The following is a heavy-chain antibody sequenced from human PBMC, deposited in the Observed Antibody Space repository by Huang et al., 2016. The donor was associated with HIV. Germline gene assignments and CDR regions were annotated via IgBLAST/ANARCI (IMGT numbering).Heavy chain of an antibody. V-gene: IGHV1-18*01. CDR2: ISAFKGDT. D-gene: IGHD3-22*01. CDR3: ARDPKYHRIGYYRQRRGIDV. CDR1: GYSFTDYG. Sequence: QAQLMQSGPEVKKPGASVKVSCKTSGYSFTDYGITWVRQAHGQGPEWVGWISAFKGDTEIAQRLQGRVTLTTDTSTSRAYMELRSLRCDDTAVYFCARDPKYHRIGYYRQRRGIDVWGQGTMVSVSS. J-gene: IGHJ3*01.